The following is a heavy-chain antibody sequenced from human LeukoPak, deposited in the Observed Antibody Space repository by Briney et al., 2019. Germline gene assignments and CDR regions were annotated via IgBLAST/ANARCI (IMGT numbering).Heavy chain of an antibody. CDR2: IDTSGTT. V-gene: IGHV4-4*07. CDR3: ARDLGSGGTLFDY. CDR1: GVSITPYY. D-gene: IGHD2-15*01. J-gene: IGHJ4*02. Sequence: SETLSLTCTVSGVSITPYYWSWIRQPAGKGLEWIGRIDTSGTTNYSPSLQSRVTMSVDTSQNQFSLNLTSVTAADTAVYYCARDLGSGGTLFDYWGQGTLVTVSS.